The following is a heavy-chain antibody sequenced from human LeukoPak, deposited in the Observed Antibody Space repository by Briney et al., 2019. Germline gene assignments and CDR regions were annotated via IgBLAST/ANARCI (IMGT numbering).Heavy chain of an antibody. Sequence: GGSLRLSCAASGFMFSSNWMSWARQAPGKGLEWVASINHNGNVNYYVDSVKGRFTISRDNAKNSLYLQMSNLRAEDTAVYFCARGGGLDVWGQGATVTVSS. D-gene: IGHD3-16*01. CDR1: GFMFSSNW. V-gene: IGHV3-7*03. CDR2: INHNGNVN. CDR3: ARGGGLDV. J-gene: IGHJ6*02.